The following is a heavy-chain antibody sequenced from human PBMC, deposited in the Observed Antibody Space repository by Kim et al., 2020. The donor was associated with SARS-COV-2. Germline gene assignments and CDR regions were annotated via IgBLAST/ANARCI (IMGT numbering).Heavy chain of an antibody. V-gene: IGHV4-59*13. CDR2: IYYSGST. CDR1: GGSISSYY. J-gene: IGHJ5*02. Sequence: SETLSLTCTVSGGSISSYYWSWIRQPPGKGLEWIGYIYYSGSTNYNPSLKSRVTISVDTSKNQISLKLSSVTAADTAVYYCARDGGYYYGSGNLFPWGPGTLVAVAS. CDR3: ARDGGYYYGSGNLFP. D-gene: IGHD3-10*01.